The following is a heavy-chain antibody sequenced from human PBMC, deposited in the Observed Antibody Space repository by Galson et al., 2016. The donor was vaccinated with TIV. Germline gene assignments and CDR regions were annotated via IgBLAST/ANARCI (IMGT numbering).Heavy chain of an antibody. CDR1: GFTFDDYA. D-gene: IGHD3-16*01. Sequence: SLRLSCAATGFTFDDYAMHWVRQAPGKGLEWVSGISWNSDSIGYVDSVKGRFTISRDNAKNSLYLQMNSLRAEDTALYYCARTYVAYYYGMDVWGQGTTGTVSS. J-gene: IGHJ6*02. CDR3: ARTYVAYYYGMDV. CDR2: ISWNSDSI. V-gene: IGHV3-9*01.